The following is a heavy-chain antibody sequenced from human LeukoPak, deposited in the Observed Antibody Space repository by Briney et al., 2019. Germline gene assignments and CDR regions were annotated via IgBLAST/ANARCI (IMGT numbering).Heavy chain of an antibody. CDR3: ARDHGDFVQHD. CDR2: IYYNGIT. J-gene: IGHJ4*02. CDR1: GDSISSGNFY. V-gene: IGHV4-39*01. D-gene: IGHD4-17*01. Sequence: SETLSLTCTVSGDSISSGNFYWGWIRQPPGKELQWIGSIYYNGITHYNPSLESRVTISADTTTNEFSLKLRSVTAADTAMYYCARDHGDFVQHDWGQGTLVTVSS.